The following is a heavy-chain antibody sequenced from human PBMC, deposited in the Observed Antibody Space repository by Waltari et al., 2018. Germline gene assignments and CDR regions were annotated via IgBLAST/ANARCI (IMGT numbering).Heavy chain of an antibody. CDR1: GYTFTSYG. V-gene: IGHV1-18*01. CDR3: ASLGSITGNGYYYGMDV. Sequence: QVQLVQSGAEVKKPGASVKVSCKASGYTFTSYGISWVRQAPGQGLEWMGRISAYNGNTNYAQKLQGRVTMTTDTSTSTADMELRSLRSDDTAVYYCASLGSITGNGYYYGMDVWGQGTTVIVSS. CDR2: ISAYNGNT. J-gene: IGHJ6*02. D-gene: IGHD1-20*01.